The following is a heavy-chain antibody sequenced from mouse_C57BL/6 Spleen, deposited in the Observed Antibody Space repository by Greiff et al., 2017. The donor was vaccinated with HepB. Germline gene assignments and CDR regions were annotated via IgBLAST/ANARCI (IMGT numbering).Heavy chain of an antibody. CDR3: ARSVMVTGDY. V-gene: IGHV1-82*01. D-gene: IGHD2-2*01. Sequence: QVQLQQSGPELVKPGASVKISCKASGYAFSSSWMNWVKQRPGKGLEWIGRIYPGDGDTNYNGKFKGKATLTADKSSSTAYMQLSSLTSEDSAVYFCARSVMVTGDYWGQGTTLTVSS. CDR2: IYPGDGDT. CDR1: GYAFSSSW. J-gene: IGHJ2*01.